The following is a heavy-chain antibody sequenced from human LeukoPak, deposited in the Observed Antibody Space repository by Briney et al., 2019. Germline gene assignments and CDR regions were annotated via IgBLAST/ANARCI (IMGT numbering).Heavy chain of an antibody. CDR3: ARERSSRGTTGTTLYYYYMDV. D-gene: IGHD1-1*01. Sequence: GGSLRLSCAASGFTFSTYSMNWVRQAPGKGLEWVSYISSSSTTIYYADSVKGRFTISRDNAKNSLYLQMNSLRVEDTAVYYCARERSSRGTTGTTLYYYYMDVWGKGTTVTASS. CDR2: ISSSSTTI. V-gene: IGHV3-48*01. J-gene: IGHJ6*03. CDR1: GFTFSTYS.